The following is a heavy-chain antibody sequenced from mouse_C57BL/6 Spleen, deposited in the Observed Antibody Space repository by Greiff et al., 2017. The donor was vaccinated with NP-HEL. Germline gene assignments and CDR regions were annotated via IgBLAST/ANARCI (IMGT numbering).Heavy chain of an antibody. Sequence: QVQLQQSGAELVKPGASVKLSCKASGYTFTSYWMHWVKQRPGRGLEWIGRIDPNSGGTKYNEKFKSKATLTVDKPSSTAYMQLSSLTSEDSAVYYCARPGKNLYDGYYDYAMDYWGQGTSVTVSS. CDR2: IDPNSGGT. CDR1: GYTFTSYW. V-gene: IGHV1-72*01. CDR3: ARPGKNLYDGYYDYAMDY. D-gene: IGHD2-3*01. J-gene: IGHJ4*01.